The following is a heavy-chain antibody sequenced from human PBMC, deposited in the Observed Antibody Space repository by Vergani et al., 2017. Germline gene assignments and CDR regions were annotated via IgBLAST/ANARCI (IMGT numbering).Heavy chain of an antibody. CDR2: ISSSGSTI. CDR1: GFTFSSYE. J-gene: IGHJ1*01. CDR3: ARAAYYYDSSGYYLGSAEYFQH. V-gene: IGHV3-48*03. Sequence: EVQLVESGGGLVQPGGSLRLSCVASGFTFSSYEMNWVRQAPGKGLEWVSYISSSGSTIYYADSVKGRFTISRDNAKNSLYLQMNSLRAEDTAVYYCARAAYYYDSSGYYLGSAEYFQHWGQGTLVTVSS. D-gene: IGHD3-22*01.